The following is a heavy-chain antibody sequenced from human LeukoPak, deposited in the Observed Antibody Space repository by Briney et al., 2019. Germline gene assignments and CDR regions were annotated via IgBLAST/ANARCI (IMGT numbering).Heavy chain of an antibody. CDR3: ARAPPAAGIAAAGTFLDY. J-gene: IGHJ4*02. D-gene: IGHD6-13*01. CDR2: INPSSGGT. V-gene: IGHV1-2*02. CDR1: GYTFTGYY. Sequence: ASVKVSCKASGYTFTGYYMHWVRQAPGQGLEWMGWINPSSGGTNYAQKFQGRVTMTRDTSISTAYMELSRLRSDDTAVYYCARAPPAAGIAAAGTFLDYWGQGTLVTVSS.